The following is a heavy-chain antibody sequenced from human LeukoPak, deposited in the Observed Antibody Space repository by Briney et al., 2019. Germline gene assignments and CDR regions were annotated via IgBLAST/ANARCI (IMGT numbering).Heavy chain of an antibody. CDR3: ARAFHHYNFYSAYSTPDFDY. CDR2: ILPVHGKA. V-gene: IGHV1-69*04. CDR1: GGTFRSYA. Sequence: ASVKVSCKASGGTFRSYAVTWVRQAPGQGLEWVGMILPVHGKANYAQKFQGRVTITRNTSISAAYMELSSLRSEDTAVYYCARAFHHYNFYSAYSTPDFDYWGQGTLVTVSS. D-gene: IGHD3-3*01. J-gene: IGHJ4*02.